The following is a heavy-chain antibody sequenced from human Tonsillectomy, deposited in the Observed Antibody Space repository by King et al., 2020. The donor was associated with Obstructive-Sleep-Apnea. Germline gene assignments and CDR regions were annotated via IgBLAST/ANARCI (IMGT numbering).Heavy chain of an antibody. CDR2: ISSKGSAT. J-gene: IGHJ4*02. CDR3: VRNLGGWTDY. D-gene: IGHD3-16*01. CDR1: TLTFSNFA. Sequence: VQLVESGGGLVQPGGSLRLSCSASTLTFSNFAMHCVRQAPGKGLESVSYISSKGSATYYGDSVKGRFVISRDNSKNTLFLQMTSLRPEDTAVYYCVRNLGGWTDYWGQGTLVTVSS. V-gene: IGHV3-64D*09.